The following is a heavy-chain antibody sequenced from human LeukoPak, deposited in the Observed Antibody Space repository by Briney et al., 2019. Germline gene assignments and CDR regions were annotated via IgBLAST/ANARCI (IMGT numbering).Heavy chain of an antibody. CDR2: ISSSSSYI. CDR1: GFTFGSYS. CDR3: ARDGDLIFDY. D-gene: IGHD7-27*01. Sequence: GGSLRLSCAASGFTFGSYSMNWVRQAPGKGLEWVSSISSSSSYIYYADSVKGRFTISRDNAKNSLYLQMNSLRAEDTAVYYCARDGDLIFDYWGQGTLVTVSS. J-gene: IGHJ4*02. V-gene: IGHV3-21*01.